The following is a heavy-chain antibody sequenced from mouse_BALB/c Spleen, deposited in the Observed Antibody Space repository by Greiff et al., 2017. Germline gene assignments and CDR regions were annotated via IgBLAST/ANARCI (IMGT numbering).Heavy chain of an antibody. CDR2: ISSGGSYT. V-gene: IGHV5-9-3*01. CDR3: ARQGYDAAMDY. CDR1: GFTFSSYA. D-gene: IGHD2-14*01. Sequence: EVMLVESGGGLVKPGGSLKLSCAASGFTFSSYAMSWVRQTPEKRLEWVATISSGGSYTYYPDSVKGRFTISRDNAKNTLYLQMSSLRSEDTAMYYCARQGYDAAMDYWGQGTSVTVSS. J-gene: IGHJ4*01.